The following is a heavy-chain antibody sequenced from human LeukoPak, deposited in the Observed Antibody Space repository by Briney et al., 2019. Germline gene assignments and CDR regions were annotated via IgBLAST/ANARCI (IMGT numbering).Heavy chain of an antibody. CDR1: GYTFTSYG. D-gene: IGHD1-1*01. Sequence: ASVKVSCKASGYTFTSYGISWVRQAPGQGLEWMGWISAYNGNTNYAQKLQGRVTMTTDTSTSTAYMELRSLRSDDTAVYYCARVVPPGASTTGTTFPHGGNWFDPWGQGTLVTVSS. CDR2: ISAYNGNT. CDR3: ARVVPPGASTTGTTFPHGGNWFDP. J-gene: IGHJ5*02. V-gene: IGHV1-18*01.